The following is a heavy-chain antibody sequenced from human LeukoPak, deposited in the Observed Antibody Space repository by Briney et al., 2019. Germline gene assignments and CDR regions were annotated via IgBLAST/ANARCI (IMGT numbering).Heavy chain of an antibody. CDR1: GFTVSSNY. J-gene: IGHJ6*04. Sequence: PGGSLRLSCAASGFTVSSNYMSWVRQAPGKGLEWVTYISSSGSTIYYADSVKGRFTISRDNAKNSLYLQMNSLRAEDTAVYYCAELGITMIGGVWGKGTTVTISS. CDR3: AELGITMIGGV. CDR2: ISSSGSTI. D-gene: IGHD3-10*02. V-gene: IGHV3-11*04.